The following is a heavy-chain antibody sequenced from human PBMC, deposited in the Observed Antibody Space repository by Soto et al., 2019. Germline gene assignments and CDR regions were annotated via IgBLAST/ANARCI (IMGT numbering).Heavy chain of an antibody. Sequence: SGTVALTCTVSGSSINRSGYYWAWIRQPPGKGLEWIGSMFYGVSTSYNPSLKSRVTVSVDTSKNQFSLNLRSVTAADTAVYYCARLPSRHLADYWGKGTL. CDR1: GSSINRSGYY. J-gene: IGHJ4*02. V-gene: IGHV4-39*01. D-gene: IGHD3-3*02. CDR2: MFYGVST. CDR3: ARLPSRHLADY.